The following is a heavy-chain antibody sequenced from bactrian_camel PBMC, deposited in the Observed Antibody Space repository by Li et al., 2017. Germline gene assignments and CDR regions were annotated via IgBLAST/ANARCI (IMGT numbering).Heavy chain of an antibody. CDR1: GFTLSSYR. Sequence: HVQLVESGGGLVQPGGSLRLSCAASGFTLSSYRTYWVRQAPGKGLEWVSEINPAGDRTAYADSVKDRFTISRDNAKNMVYLQIDNLKSEDTALYYCATGGQMGWVDFGYWGQGTQVTVS. D-gene: IGHD5*01. CDR2: INPAGDRT. J-gene: IGHJ6*01. CDR3: ATGGQMGWVDFGY. V-gene: IGHV3S1*01.